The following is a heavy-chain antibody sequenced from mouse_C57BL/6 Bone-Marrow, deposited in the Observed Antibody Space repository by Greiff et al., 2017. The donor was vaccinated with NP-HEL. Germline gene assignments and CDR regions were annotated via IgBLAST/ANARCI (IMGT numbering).Heavy chain of an antibody. CDR3: ARRDYDQYYDAMDY. Sequence: VQLQQSGPELVKPGASVKISCKASGYAFSSSWMNWVKQRPGKGLEWIGRIYPGDGDTNYNGKFKGKATLTADKSSSTAYRQLSSLTSEDSAVYFCARRDYDQYYDAMDYWGQGTSVTVSS. D-gene: IGHD2-4*01. V-gene: IGHV1-82*01. CDR1: GYAFSSSW. J-gene: IGHJ4*01. CDR2: IYPGDGDT.